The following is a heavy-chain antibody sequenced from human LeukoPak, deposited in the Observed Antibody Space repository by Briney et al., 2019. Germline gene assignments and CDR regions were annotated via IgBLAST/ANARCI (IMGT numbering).Heavy chain of an antibody. CDR3: ARRYCTGGTCQTY. D-gene: IGHD2-15*01. CDR2: IWYDGSNK. J-gene: IGHJ4*02. Sequence: GGSLRLSCAASGFTFSSYGMHWVRQAPGKGLEWVAVIWYDGSNKYYADSVKGRFTISRDNSKNTVYLQMNSLRAEDTAVYYCARRYCTGGTCQTYWGQGTLVTVSS. CDR1: GFTFSSYG. V-gene: IGHV3-33*01.